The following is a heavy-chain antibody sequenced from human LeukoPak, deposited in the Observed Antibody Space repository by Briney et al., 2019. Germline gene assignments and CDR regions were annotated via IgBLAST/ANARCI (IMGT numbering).Heavy chain of an antibody. V-gene: IGHV3-30*03. Sequence: GGSLRLSCAASGFTFSSYSMNWVRQAPGKGLEWVAVISYDGSNKYYADSVKGRFTISRDNSKNTLYLQMNSLRAEDTAVYYCARVELLFQLGDAFDIWGQGTMVTVSS. CDR3: ARVELLFQLGDAFDI. CDR2: ISYDGSNK. J-gene: IGHJ3*02. CDR1: GFTFSSYS. D-gene: IGHD1-7*01.